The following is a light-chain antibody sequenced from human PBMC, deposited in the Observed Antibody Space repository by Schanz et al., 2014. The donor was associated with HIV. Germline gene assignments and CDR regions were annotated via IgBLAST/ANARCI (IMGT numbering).Light chain of an antibody. CDR2: EVN. V-gene: IGLV2-8*01. Sequence: QSALTQPASVSGSPGQSITISCTGTSSDVGGYDFVSWYQQHPGKAPKLMIYEVNKRPSGVPNRFSGSKSGNTASLTVSGLQADDEADYYCSSFAGNNKLLFGGGTELTVL. J-gene: IGLJ2*01. CDR3: SSFAGNNKLL. CDR1: SSDVGGYDF.